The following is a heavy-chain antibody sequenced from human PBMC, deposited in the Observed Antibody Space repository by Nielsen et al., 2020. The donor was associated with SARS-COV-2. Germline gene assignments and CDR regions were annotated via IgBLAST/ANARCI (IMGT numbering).Heavy chain of an antibody. Sequence: GESLKISCAASGFTFSSYGMHWVRQAPGKGLEWVAVISYDGSNKYYADSVKGRFTISRDNAKNSLYLQMNSLRAEDTAVYYCARPGSSSGQASYYYYYMDVWGKGTTVTVSS. CDR1: GFTFSSYG. CDR2: ISYDGSNK. D-gene: IGHD6-6*01. CDR3: ARPGSSSGQASYYYYYMDV. J-gene: IGHJ6*03. V-gene: IGHV3-30*03.